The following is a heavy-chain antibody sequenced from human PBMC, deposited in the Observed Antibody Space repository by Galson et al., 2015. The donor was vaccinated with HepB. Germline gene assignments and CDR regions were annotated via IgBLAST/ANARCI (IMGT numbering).Heavy chain of an antibody. CDR3: AKLPATAYLDINGYYFFSFDY. CDR2: ISGSGITT. J-gene: IGHJ4*02. Sequence: SLRLSCAASGFTFSSYAMSWVRQAPGKGLEWVSGISGSGITTYHADSVKGRFTISRDNSKNTLYLHANSLSAEDTAVYYCAKLPATAYLDINGYYFFSFDYWGQGTLVTVSS. D-gene: IGHD3-22*01. CDR1: GFTFSSYA. V-gene: IGHV3-23*01.